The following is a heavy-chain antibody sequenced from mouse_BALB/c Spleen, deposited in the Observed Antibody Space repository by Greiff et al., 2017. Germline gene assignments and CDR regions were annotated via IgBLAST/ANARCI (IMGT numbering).Heavy chain of an antibody. D-gene: IGHD2-4*01. J-gene: IGHJ3*01. CDR3: ARSTMITAWFAY. Sequence: VQLQQSGAELAKPGASVKMSCKASGYTFTSYWMHWVKQRPGQGLEWLGYINPSTGYTEYNQKFKDKATLTADKSSSTAYMQLSSLTSEDAAVYYCARSTMITAWFAYWGQGTLVTVSA. V-gene: IGHV1-7*01. CDR2: INPSTGYT. CDR1: GYTFTSYW.